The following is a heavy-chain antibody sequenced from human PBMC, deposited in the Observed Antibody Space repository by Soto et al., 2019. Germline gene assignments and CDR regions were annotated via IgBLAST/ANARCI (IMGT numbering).Heavy chain of an antibody. D-gene: IGHD4-17*01. Sequence: QVQLVQSGAEVKKPGASVKVSCKASENTFTNYDINWVRQATGQGLEYLGWMNPNSGDTAYVQKFQGRVTMTWDTSITTAYMELRSLRSEDTAVYFCARGVKYGAYSRWFDPWGQGTLVTVSS. J-gene: IGHJ5*02. CDR2: MNPNSGDT. CDR1: ENTFTNYD. CDR3: ARGVKYGAYSRWFDP. V-gene: IGHV1-8*01.